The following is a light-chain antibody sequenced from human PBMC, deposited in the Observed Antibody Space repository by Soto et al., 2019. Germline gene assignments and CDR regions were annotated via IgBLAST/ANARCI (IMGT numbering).Light chain of an antibody. Sequence: EIVMTQSPVTLSVSPGERATLSCTASQSVNNNVAWYQQKPGHTPRLLIYSASIGATGTPARFSGSGSGSDFTLAISCLQSEDFAVYYCQQYNKCPLTFGPGTKVDIK. V-gene: IGKV3-15*01. J-gene: IGKJ3*01. CDR3: QQYNKCPLT. CDR2: SAS. CDR1: QSVNNN.